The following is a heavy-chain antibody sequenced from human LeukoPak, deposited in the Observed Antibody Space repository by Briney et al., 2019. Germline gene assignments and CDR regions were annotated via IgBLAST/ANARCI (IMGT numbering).Heavy chain of an antibody. J-gene: IGHJ3*02. V-gene: IGHV4-30-4*01. CDR1: GGSISSGDYY. CDR3: ARDAGMSSSAFDI. D-gene: IGHD1-26*01. CDR2: IYYSGST. Sequence: SETLSLTCTVSGGSISSGDYYWSWIRQPPGKGLEWIGYIYYSGSTYYNPSLKSRVTISVDTSKNQSSLTLSSVTAADTAVYYCARDAGMSSSAFDIWGQGTMVTVSS.